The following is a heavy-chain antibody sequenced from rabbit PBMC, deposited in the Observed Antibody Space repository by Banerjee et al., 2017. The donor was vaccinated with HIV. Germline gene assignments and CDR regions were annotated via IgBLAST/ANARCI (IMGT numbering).Heavy chain of an antibody. CDR3: ARESVTGVNINL. V-gene: IGHV1S43*01. D-gene: IGHD4-1*01. CDR1: GVDFSSYYY. Sequence: QQQLEESGGGLVKPGGTLTLTCEASGVDFSSYYYMCWVRQAPGKGLEWMGYIDPIFGSTYYASWVNGRFTISSHNAQNTLYLQLNSLTVADTATYFCARESVTGVNINLWGQGTLVTVS. J-gene: IGHJ4*01. CDR2: IDPIFGST.